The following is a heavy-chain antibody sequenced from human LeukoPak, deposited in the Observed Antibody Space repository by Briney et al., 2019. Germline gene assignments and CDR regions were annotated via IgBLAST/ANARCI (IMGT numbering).Heavy chain of an antibody. Sequence: SETLSLTCTVSGVSISSYYWSWIRQPAGKGLEWLGRIYTSGSTNYNPSLKSRVTMSVDTSKNQFSLKLSSVTAADTAVYYCARDTYYYDSSGYEKWNYFDYWGQGTLVTVSS. CDR1: GVSISSYY. CDR2: IYTSGST. D-gene: IGHD3-22*01. V-gene: IGHV4-4*07. CDR3: ARDTYYYDSSGYEKWNYFDY. J-gene: IGHJ4*02.